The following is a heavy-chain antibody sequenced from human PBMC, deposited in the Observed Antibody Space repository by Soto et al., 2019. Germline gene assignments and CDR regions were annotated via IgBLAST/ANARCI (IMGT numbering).Heavy chain of an antibody. CDR2: IVVGSGNT. CDR3: AAVFRSHAYDAFDI. D-gene: IGHD1-26*01. CDR1: GFTFTSSA. V-gene: IGHV1-58*01. Sequence: QMQLVQSGPEVKKPGTSVKVSCKASGFTFTSSAVQWVRQARGQRLEWIGWIVVGSGNTNYAQKFQERVTITRDMSTSTAYMELSSLRSEDTAVYDCAAVFRSHAYDAFDIWGQGTMVTVSS. J-gene: IGHJ3*02.